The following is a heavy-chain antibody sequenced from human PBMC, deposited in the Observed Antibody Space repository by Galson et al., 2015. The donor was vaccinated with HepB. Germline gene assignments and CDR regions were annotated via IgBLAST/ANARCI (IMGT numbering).Heavy chain of an antibody. J-gene: IGHJ4*02. V-gene: IGHV3-23*01. CDR3: TKDIDWSGYSAIDS. CDR1: GFTFNRQP. Sequence: SLRLSCAASGFTFNRQPMAWVRQAPGKGLEWVSGISGSGERTYYADSVKGRFTISRDNSKNTIYLEMNTLRADDTAVYSCTKDIDWSGYSAIDSWGQGTLVTVSS. D-gene: IGHD3-3*01. CDR2: ISGSGERT.